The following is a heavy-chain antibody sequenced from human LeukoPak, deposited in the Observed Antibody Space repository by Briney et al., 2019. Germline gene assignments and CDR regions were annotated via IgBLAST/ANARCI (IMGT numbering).Heavy chain of an antibody. Sequence: GRSLRLSCAASGFTFSRNSMSWVRQAPGKGLEWVSSISSSSSYIYYADSVKGRFTISRDNAKNSLYLQMNSLRAEDTAVYYCAELGITMIGGVWGKGTTVTISS. D-gene: IGHD3-10*02. CDR2: ISSSSSYI. CDR3: AELGITMIGGV. CDR1: GFTFSRNS. V-gene: IGHV3-21*01. J-gene: IGHJ6*04.